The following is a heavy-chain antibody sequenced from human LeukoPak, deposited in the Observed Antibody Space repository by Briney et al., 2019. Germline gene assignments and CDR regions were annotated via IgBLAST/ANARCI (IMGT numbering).Heavy chain of an antibody. D-gene: IGHD3-22*01. CDR3: ARVQYYYDSTASGFDY. J-gene: IGHJ4*02. Sequence: SETLSLTCAVSGYSISSGYYWGWIRQPPGKGLERIGSISRSGTTYYNPSLKSRVTISVDTSKHQFSLRLSSVTAADTAVYYCARVQYYYDSTASGFDYWGQGTLVTVSS. CDR1: GYSISSGYY. CDR2: ISRSGTT. V-gene: IGHV4-38-2*01.